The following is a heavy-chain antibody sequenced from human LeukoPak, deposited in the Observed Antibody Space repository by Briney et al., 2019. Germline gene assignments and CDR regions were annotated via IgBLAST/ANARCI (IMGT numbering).Heavy chain of an antibody. CDR1: GFTFSSYE. Sequence: GGSLRLSCAASGFTFSSYEMNWVRQAPGKGLEWVSYISSSGSTIYYADSVKGRFTISRDNAKNSLYLQMNSLRAEDTAVYYCARVPTMVVAYYFDYWGQGTLVTVSS. CDR3: ARVPTMVVAYYFDY. CDR2: ISSSGSTI. D-gene: IGHD4-23*01. V-gene: IGHV3-48*03. J-gene: IGHJ4*02.